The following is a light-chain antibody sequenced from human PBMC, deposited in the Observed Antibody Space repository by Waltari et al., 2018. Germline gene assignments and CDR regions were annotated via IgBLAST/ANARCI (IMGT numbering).Light chain of an antibody. CDR2: AAS. V-gene: IGKV1-17*01. Sequence: DIQMTQSPSSLSASAGDRVTITCRASQGISTYLNWYQQKPGKPPKRLIYAASSLDSGVPSRFSGSGSGTDFTLTISSLQPEDFATYYCLHYKSNPPTFGGGTKVEIE. J-gene: IGKJ4*01. CDR3: LHYKSNPPT. CDR1: QGISTY.